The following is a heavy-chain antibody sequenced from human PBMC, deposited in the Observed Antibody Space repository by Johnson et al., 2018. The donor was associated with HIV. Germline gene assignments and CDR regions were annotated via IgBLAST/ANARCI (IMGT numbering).Heavy chain of an antibody. CDR3: ARDASLRFLEWFDAFDI. D-gene: IGHD3-3*01. J-gene: IGHJ3*02. Sequence: QVHLVESGGGVVQPGRSLRLSCAASGFTVSSNYMSWVRQAPGKGLEWVAVISYDGSNKYYADSVKGRFTISMDNAKNSLYLQMNSLRAEDTAVYYCARDASLRFLEWFDAFDIWGQGTMVTVSS. V-gene: IGHV3-30-3*01. CDR1: GFTVSSNY. CDR2: ISYDGSNK.